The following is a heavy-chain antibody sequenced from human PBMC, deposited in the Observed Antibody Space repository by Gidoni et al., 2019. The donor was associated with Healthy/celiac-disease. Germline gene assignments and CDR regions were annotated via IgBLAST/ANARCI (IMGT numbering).Heavy chain of an antibody. J-gene: IGHJ4*02. CDR1: GFPFSSYS. D-gene: IGHD2-2*01. Sequence: EVQLVESGGGLVKPGGSLRLSCAASGFPFSSYSMNWVRQAPGKGLEWVSSISSSSSYIYYADSVKGRFTISRDNAKNSLYLQMNSLRAEDTAVYYCARDGSRYCSSTSCYSDYWGQGTLVTVSS. V-gene: IGHV3-21*01. CDR2: ISSSSSYI. CDR3: ARDGSRYCSSTSCYSDY.